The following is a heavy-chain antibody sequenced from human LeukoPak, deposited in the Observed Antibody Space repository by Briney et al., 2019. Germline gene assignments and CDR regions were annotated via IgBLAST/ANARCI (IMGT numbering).Heavy chain of an antibody. Sequence: SETLSLTCAVYGGSFSGYYWSWIRQPPGKGLEWIGEINHSGSTNYNPSLKSRVTISVDTSKNQFSLKLSSVTAADTAVYYCARRQDIVVVPAARTWRNNWFDPWGQGTLVTVSS. V-gene: IGHV4-34*01. CDR1: GGSFSGYY. CDR2: INHSGST. CDR3: ARRQDIVVVPAARTWRNNWFDP. D-gene: IGHD2-2*01. J-gene: IGHJ5*02.